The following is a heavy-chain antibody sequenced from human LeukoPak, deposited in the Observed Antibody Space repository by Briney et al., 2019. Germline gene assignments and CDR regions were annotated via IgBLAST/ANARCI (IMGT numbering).Heavy chain of an antibody. Sequence: GGSLRLSCVASGFSFSSYSMEWVRQAPGKGLECLSYIDPSSSKVYYVDSVKGRFTISRDNAKNSLYLQMNSLRAEDTAVFYCAIGLYSSSWYDFDYWGQGILVSVSS. CDR1: GFSFSSYS. CDR3: AIGLYSSSWYDFDY. D-gene: IGHD6-13*01. J-gene: IGHJ4*02. CDR2: IDPSSSKV. V-gene: IGHV3-21*05.